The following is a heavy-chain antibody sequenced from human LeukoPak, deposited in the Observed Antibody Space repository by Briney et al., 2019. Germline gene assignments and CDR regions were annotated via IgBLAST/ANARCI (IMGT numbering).Heavy chain of an antibody. Sequence: GGSLRLSCAASGFTFSSYAMNWVRQAPGKGLEWVSRISSSGRDTYYADSVKGRFTVSRDNSKNTLYLQMNGLRTEDTAVYYCAISGDYYDSSGSWDYWGQGTLVTVSS. CDR1: GFTFSSYA. D-gene: IGHD3-22*01. J-gene: IGHJ4*02. CDR2: ISSSGRDT. CDR3: AISGDYYDSSGSWDY. V-gene: IGHV3-23*01.